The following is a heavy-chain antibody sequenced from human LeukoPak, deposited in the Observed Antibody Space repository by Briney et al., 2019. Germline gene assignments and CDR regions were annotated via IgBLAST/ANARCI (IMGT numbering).Heavy chain of an antibody. J-gene: IGHJ4*02. CDR1: GFTFDDYA. CDR3: AKWTRQLGVDY. CDR2: ISGSGGST. V-gene: IGHV3-23*01. Sequence: GGSLRLSCAASGFTFDDYAMHWVRQAPGKGLEWVSAISGSGGSTYYADSVKGRFTISRDNSKNTLYLQMNSLRAEDTAVYYCAKWTRQLGVDYWGQGTLVTVSS. D-gene: IGHD6-6*01.